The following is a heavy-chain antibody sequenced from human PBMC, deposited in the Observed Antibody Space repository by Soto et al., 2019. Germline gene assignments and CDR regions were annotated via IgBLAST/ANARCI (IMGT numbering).Heavy chain of an antibody. CDR2: IYYSGST. CDR1: GGSINSYY. J-gene: IGHJ4*02. V-gene: IGHV4-59*01. CDR3: ARSPIEAVVKGDFDY. D-gene: IGHD6-13*01. Sequence: QVQLQESGPGLVKPSETLSLTCSVSGGSINSYYWNWIRQPPGKGLEWIGYIYYSGSTNYNPSLKSRITIXXDXSXXQFALRLSSVTAADTAVYYCARSPIEAVVKGDFDYWGQGILVTVSS.